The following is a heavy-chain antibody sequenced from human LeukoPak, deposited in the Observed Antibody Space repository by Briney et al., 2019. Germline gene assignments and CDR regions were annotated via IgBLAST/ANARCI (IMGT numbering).Heavy chain of an antibody. CDR3: ARADIVVVPAATPYYYYGMDV. V-gene: IGHV3-21*01. D-gene: IGHD2-2*01. CDR2: ISSSSSYI. CDR1: GFTFSSYS. Sequence: GGSLRLSCAASGFTFSSYSMNWVRQAPGKGLEWVSSISSSSSYIYYADSVKGRFTIPRDNAKNSLYLQMNSLRAEDTAVYYCARADIVVVPAATPYYYYGMDVGGKGTTVTVPS. J-gene: IGHJ6*04.